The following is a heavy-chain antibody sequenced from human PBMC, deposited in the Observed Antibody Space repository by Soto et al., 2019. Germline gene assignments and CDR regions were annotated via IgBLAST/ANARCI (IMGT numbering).Heavy chain of an antibody. CDR3: ARVGYRTGMAV. D-gene: IGHD2-15*01. CDR2: IYHSGST. CDR1: GGSISSGGYS. J-gene: IGHJ6*02. Sequence: SETLSLTCAVSGGSISSGGYSWSWIRQPPGKGLEWIGYIYHSGSTYYNPSLKSRVTISVDRSKNQFSLKLSSVTAADTAVYYCARVGYRTGMAVWGQGTTVTVSS. V-gene: IGHV4-30-2*01.